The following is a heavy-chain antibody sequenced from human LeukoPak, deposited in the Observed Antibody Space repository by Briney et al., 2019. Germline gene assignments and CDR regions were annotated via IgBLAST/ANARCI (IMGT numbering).Heavy chain of an antibody. CDR2: IYYSGST. V-gene: IGHV4-59*12. J-gene: IGHJ4*02. CDR3: ARVTEGPDDY. CDR1: GGSISSYY. Sequence: SETLSLTCTVSGGSISSYYWSWIRQPPGKGLEWIGYIYYSGSTNYNPSLKSRVTISVDTSKNQFSLKLSSVTAADTAVYYCARVTEGPDDYWGQGTLVTVSS.